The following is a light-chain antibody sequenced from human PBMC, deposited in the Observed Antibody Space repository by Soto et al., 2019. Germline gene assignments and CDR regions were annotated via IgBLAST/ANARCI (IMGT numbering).Light chain of an antibody. Sequence: QSALTQPPSASGSPGQSVTISCTGTSSDVGGYNYVSWYQQYPGKAPKLMIYEVNKRPSGVPDRFSGSKSGNTASLTVSGLQAEEEADYYCSSYAGSNNVIFGGGTKLTVL. V-gene: IGLV2-8*01. CDR2: EVN. CDR1: SSDVGGYNY. J-gene: IGLJ2*01. CDR3: SSYAGSNNVI.